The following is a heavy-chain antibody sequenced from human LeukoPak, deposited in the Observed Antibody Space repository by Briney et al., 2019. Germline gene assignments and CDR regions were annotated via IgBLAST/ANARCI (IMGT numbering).Heavy chain of an antibody. CDR1: GGSIRSYY. D-gene: IGHD1-26*01. CDR3: ARAGIVGATTEGDYYGMDV. V-gene: IGHV4-4*07. Sequence: SETLSLTCTVSGGSIRSYYWSWIRQPAGKGLEWIGRIYTSGSTNYNPSLKSRVTMSVDTSKNQFSLKLSSVTAADTAVYYCARAGIVGATTEGDYYGMDVWGQGTTVTVSS. J-gene: IGHJ6*02. CDR2: IYTSGST.